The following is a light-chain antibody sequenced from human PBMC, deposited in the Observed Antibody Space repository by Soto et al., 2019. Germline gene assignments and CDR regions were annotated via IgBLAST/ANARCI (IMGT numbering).Light chain of an antibody. Sequence: EIQITQSPSSLSASVGDRVTITCRASQSISRYLNWYQQKPGKAPNLLIYDASSLQSGVPSRFSGSGSGTDFTLTISSLQPDEFANDYCQQYNSYSSVTTGQGTRLEI. CDR2: DAS. J-gene: IGKJ5*01. V-gene: IGKV1-5*01. CDR1: QSISRY. CDR3: QQYNSYSSVT.